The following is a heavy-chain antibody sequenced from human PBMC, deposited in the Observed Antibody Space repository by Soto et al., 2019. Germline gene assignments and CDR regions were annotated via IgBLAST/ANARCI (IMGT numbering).Heavy chain of an antibody. J-gene: IGHJ6*03. V-gene: IGHV4-39*01. Sequence: SSETLSLTCTVSGGSISSRSYYWGWIRQPPGKGLEWIGSIYYSGSTYYNPSLKSRVTISVDTSKNQFSLKLSSVTAADTAVYYCARHLLGYYYYYYMDVWGKGTTVTVSS. CDR3: ARHLLGYYYYYYMDV. D-gene: IGHD3-16*01. CDR2: IYYSGST. CDR1: GGSISSRSYY.